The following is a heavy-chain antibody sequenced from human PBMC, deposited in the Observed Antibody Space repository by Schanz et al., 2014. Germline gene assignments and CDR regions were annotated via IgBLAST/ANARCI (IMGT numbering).Heavy chain of an antibody. CDR3: ARGTDWNLHY. Sequence: DVQLLESGGGLVQPGGSLRLSCAASGFTFSSYAMSWVRQAPGKGLEWVSALSGSGGSTYYADSVKGRFTISRDSGQNSLYLQMNSLRAGDTAVYYCARGTDWNLHYWGQGALVTVSS. CDR1: GFTFSSYA. CDR2: LSGSGGST. V-gene: IGHV3-23*01. D-gene: IGHD1-1*01. J-gene: IGHJ4*02.